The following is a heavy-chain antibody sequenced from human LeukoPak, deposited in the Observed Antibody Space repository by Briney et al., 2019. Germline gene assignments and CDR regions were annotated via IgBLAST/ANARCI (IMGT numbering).Heavy chain of an antibody. CDR2: IRSKAYGGTT. J-gene: IGHJ4*02. CDR3: TRDVGYYYGSGASPPSDY. D-gene: IGHD3-10*01. CDR1: GFNFSNAW. Sequence: GGSLRLSCAASGFNFSNAWMSWVRQAPGKGLEWVGFIRSKAYGGTTEYAASVKGRFTISRDDSKSIAYLQMNSLKTEDTAVYYCTRDVGYYYGSGASPPSDYWGQGTLVTVSS. V-gene: IGHV3-49*04.